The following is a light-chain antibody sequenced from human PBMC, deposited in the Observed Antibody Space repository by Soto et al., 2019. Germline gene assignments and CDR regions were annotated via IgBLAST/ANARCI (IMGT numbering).Light chain of an antibody. Sequence: QAVVTQPPSASGSPGQSVTITCTGTSSDVGGYDYVSWYQQQSGKAPKLLIYEVTKRPSGVPDRFSGSKSGNTASLTVSGLEAEDEADDYCSSYEGINSVIFGPGTKLTVL. CDR3: SSYEGINSVI. CDR1: SSDVGGYDY. V-gene: IGLV2-8*01. CDR2: EVT. J-gene: IGLJ2*01.